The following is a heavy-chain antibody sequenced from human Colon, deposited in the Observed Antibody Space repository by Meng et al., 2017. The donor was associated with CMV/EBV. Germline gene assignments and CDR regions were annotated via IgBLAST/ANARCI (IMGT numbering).Heavy chain of an antibody. CDR2: IYYSGST. Sequence: SETLSLTCTVSGGSISSYYWSWIRQPPGKGLEWIGYIYYSGSTNYHPSLKSRVTISVDTSKNQFSLKPSSVTAADTAVYYCARDGLEAPLGHWGQGTLVTVSS. D-gene: IGHD3-3*01. CDR3: ARDGLEAPLGH. V-gene: IGHV4-59*01. CDR1: GGSISSYY. J-gene: IGHJ1*01.